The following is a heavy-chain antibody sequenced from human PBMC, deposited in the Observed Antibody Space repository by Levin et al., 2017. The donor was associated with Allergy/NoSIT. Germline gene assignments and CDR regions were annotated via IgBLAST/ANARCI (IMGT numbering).Heavy chain of an antibody. V-gene: IGHV3-43*01. D-gene: IGHD1-1*01. CDR3: AKTYVESTFQYYGLDA. CDR1: GFTFDDYS. Sequence: SCAASGFTFDDYSMHWVRQAPGKGLEWVSLISWDGGSTFYADSVKGRFTISRDNSKNFLYLQMNSLRTEDTALYYCAKTYVESTFQYYGLDAWGQGTTVTVSS. CDR2: ISWDGGST. J-gene: IGHJ6*02.